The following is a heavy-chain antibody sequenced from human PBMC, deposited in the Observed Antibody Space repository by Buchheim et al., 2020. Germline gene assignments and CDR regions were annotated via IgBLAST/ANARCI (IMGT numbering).Heavy chain of an antibody. V-gene: IGHV1-46*01. J-gene: IGHJ5*02. CDR3: ARGGVVLLPAAIHWFDP. CDR1: GYTFTNYY. CDR2: VNPRGGST. D-gene: IGHD2-2*01. Sequence: QVQLVQSGAEVKKPGASVKVSCKASGYTFTNYYMHWVRQAPGQGLEWMGIVNPRGGSTSYAQKFQGRVTMTRDTSTSTVYMELSSLRSEDTAEYFCARGGVVLLPAAIHWFDPWGQGTL.